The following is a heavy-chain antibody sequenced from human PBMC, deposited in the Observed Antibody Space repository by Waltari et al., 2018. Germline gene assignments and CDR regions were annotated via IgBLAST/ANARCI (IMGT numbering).Heavy chain of an antibody. V-gene: IGHV4-4*07. J-gene: IGHJ3*02. CDR1: GGSISSYY. D-gene: IGHD1-26*01. Sequence: QVQLQESGPGLVKPSETLSLTCTVSGGSISSYYWSWIRQPAGKGLEWIGRIYTSGSTNYNPSHKCRGTMSVDTSKNQFSLKLSSVTAADTAVYYCARDRGSPEHDAFDIWGQGTMVTVSS. CDR3: ARDRGSPEHDAFDI. CDR2: IYTSGST.